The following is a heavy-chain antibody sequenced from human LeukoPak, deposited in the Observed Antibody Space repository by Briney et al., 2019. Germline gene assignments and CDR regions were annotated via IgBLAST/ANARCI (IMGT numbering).Heavy chain of an antibody. CDR1: GFTFSIYW. D-gene: IGHD2-15*01. CDR2: IKLVGSEK. J-gene: IGHJ4*02. Sequence: RGGPLRLSCAASGFTFSIYWMSWVGQAPGKGLEMVANIKLVGSEKYDGNSVKGRFTISKENAKNSLNLQMNSLRAEDRAVYYCARDYRGYRAPYYFDYWGQGTLVTVSS. CDR3: ARDYRGYRAPYYFDY. V-gene: IGHV3-7*01.